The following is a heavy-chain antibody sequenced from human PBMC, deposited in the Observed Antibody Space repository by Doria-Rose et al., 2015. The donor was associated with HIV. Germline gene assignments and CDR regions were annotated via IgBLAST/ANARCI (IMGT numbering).Heavy chain of an antibody. V-gene: IGHV4-30-4*01. CDR1: GDSISSGDSF. CDR3: ARARNYGFPHFFDF. CDR2: ISSSGTT. J-gene: IGHJ4*02. Sequence: QVQLQESGPGLVRPSQTLSLTCTVSGDSISSGDSFWSWIRQPPGKGPEWIGYISSSGTTYYYPSLRSRLTISLDASKNQFSLNLISVTAADTAVYYCARARNYGFPHFFDFWGQGTLVTVSS. D-gene: IGHD3-10*01.